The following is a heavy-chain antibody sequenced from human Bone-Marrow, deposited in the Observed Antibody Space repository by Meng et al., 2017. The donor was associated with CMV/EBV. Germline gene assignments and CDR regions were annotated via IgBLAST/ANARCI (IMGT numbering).Heavy chain of an antibody. V-gene: IGHV3-21*01. CDR2: ISSSSYI. J-gene: IGHJ4*02. CDR1: GFTFSSYS. Sequence: GGSLRLSCAASGFTFSSYSMNWVRQAPGKGLEWVSSISSSSYIYYADSVKGRFTISRDNAKNSLYLQMNSLRAEDTAVYYCARYEGSSTSSTPYYFDYWGQGTLVTSPQ. CDR3: ARYEGSSTSSTPYYFDY. D-gene: IGHD2-2*01.